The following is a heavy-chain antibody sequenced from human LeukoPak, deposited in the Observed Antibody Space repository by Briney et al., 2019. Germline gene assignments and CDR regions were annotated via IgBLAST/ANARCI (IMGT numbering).Heavy chain of an antibody. D-gene: IGHD1-1*01. Sequence: SETLSLTCTVSGGSISSYYWSWTRQSPGKGLEWIGWSYHRGSTSYNPSLKSRVAISVDTSKNQFSLKLSSVTAADTAVYYCARDRELGYWGQGTLVIVSS. J-gene: IGHJ4*02. V-gene: IGHV4-59*01. CDR3: ARDRELGY. CDR1: GGSISSYY. CDR2: SYHRGST.